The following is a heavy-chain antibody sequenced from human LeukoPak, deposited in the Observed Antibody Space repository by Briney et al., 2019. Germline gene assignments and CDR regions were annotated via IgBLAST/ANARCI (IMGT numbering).Heavy chain of an antibody. CDR2: IYYSGST. J-gene: IGHJ5*02. CDR3: ARGMYGSVRCFDP. CDR1: GGSISSGDYY. D-gene: IGHD2-8*01. V-gene: IGHV4-30-4*01. Sequence: SETLSLTCTVSGGSISSGDYYWSWIRQPPGKGLEWIGYIYYSGSTYYNPSLKSRFTISVDTSKNQFSLKLSSVTAADTAVYYCARGMYGSVRCFDPWGQGTLVTVSS.